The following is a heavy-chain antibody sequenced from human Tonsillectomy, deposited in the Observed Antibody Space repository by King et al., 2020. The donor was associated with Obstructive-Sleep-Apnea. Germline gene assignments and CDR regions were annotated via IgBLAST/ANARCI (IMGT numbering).Heavy chain of an antibody. V-gene: IGHV3-33*01. CDR3: ARDEGEGFDY. CDR2: IWYDGSNK. CDR1: GFTFNSYG. J-gene: IGHJ4*02. Sequence: VQLVESGGGVVQPGRSLRLSCAASGFTFNSYGMHWVRQAPGKGLGWVSVIWYDGSNKYYADSVKVRFTISRDNSKTTLYLHMNSLRAEDTAVYYCARDEGEGFDYWGQGTLVTVSS.